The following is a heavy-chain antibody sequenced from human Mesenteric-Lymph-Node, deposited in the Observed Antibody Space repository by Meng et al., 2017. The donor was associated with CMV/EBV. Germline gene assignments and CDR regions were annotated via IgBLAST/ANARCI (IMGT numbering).Heavy chain of an antibody. CDR1: GYTLTELS. CDR3: ASHPVRGYSYAYPSYYYGIDV. D-gene: IGHD5-18*01. V-gene: IGHV1-24*01. J-gene: IGHJ6*02. Sequence: ASVKVSCKVSGYTLTELSMHWVRQSPGKGLEWMGGFGPEDGETIYAQKFQGRVTITEDTSTDTAYMELSSLRSEDTAVYYCASHPVRGYSYAYPSYYYGIDVWGQGTTVTVS. CDR2: FGPEDGET.